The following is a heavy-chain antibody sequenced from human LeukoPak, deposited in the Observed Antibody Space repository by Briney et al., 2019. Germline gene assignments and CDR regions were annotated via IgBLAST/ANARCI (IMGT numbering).Heavy chain of an antibody. V-gene: IGHV3-7*01. CDR2: INQDGSQK. Sequence: GGSLRLSCAASGFTFNSYWMTWVRQAPGKGLEWVASINQDGSQKYYVESLKGRFTISRDNAKNSLYLQMNSLRAEDTAVYYCASLDFWSGYYVGGDYWGQGTLVTVSS. CDR1: GFTFNSYW. D-gene: IGHD3-3*01. J-gene: IGHJ4*02. CDR3: ASLDFWSGYYVGGDY.